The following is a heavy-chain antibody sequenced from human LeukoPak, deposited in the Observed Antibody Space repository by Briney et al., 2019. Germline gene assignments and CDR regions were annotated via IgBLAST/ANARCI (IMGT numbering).Heavy chain of an antibody. Sequence: GGSLRLSCAASGFTFSSYAMHWVRQAPGKGLEWVAVISYDGSNKYYADSVKGRFTISRDNSKNTLYLQMNSLRAEDTAVYYCAREWIDVGAAFDIWGQGTMVTISS. J-gene: IGHJ3*02. D-gene: IGHD2-2*03. CDR1: GFTFSSYA. CDR2: ISYDGSNK. CDR3: AREWIDVGAAFDI. V-gene: IGHV3-30-3*01.